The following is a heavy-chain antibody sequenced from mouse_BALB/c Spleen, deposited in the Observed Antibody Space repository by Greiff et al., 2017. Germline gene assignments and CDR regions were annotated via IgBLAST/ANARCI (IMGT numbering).Heavy chain of an antibody. V-gene: IGHV1-14*01. CDR1: GYTLTSYV. J-gene: IGHJ2*01. CDR2: INTYNDGT. CDR3: SRSDYVNYFTVFDY. Sequence: EVQLQQSGPGLVKPGASVKMSCKASGYTLTSYVMHWVKQKPGQGLEWIGHINTYNDGTKYNEKFKGKATLTSDKSSSTAYMVISSRTSENSAVYYCSRSDYVNYFTVFDYWGQGTTLTVSS. D-gene: IGHD2-1*01.